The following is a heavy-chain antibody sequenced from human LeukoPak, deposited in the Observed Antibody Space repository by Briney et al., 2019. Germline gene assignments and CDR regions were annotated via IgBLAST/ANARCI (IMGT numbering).Heavy chain of an antibody. CDR1: GYTWTKYG. CDR2: ISGYNGNT. D-gene: IGHD3-10*01. CDR3: GRDYYYGTSAPYNFGIDV. J-gene: IGHJ6*02. Sequence: GASVKVSCEASGYTWTKYGISWVRQAPGQGPEWMGWISGYNGNTNYAQKFQGRVTMTTDTSTSTAYMELRDLKSDDTAVYYCGRDYYYGTSAPYNFGIDVWGQGTTVTVSS. V-gene: IGHV1-18*04.